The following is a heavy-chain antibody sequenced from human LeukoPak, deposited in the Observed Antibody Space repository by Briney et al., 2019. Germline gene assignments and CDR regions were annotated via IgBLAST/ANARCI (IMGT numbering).Heavy chain of an antibody. Sequence: SETLSLTCTVSGGSVSNYYWSWIRQSPGKGLEWIGYIYYTETSYNPSLKSRVTISVDTSKNQFSLKLSSVTAADTAVYYCARGSSGWYLRVRAFDIWGQGTMVTVSS. CDR2: IYYTET. CDR1: GGSVSNYY. V-gene: IGHV4-59*02. J-gene: IGHJ3*02. D-gene: IGHD6-19*01. CDR3: ARGSSGWYLRVRAFDI.